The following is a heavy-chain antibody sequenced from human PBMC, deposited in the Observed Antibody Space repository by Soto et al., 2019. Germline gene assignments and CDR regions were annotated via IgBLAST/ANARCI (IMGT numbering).Heavy chain of an antibody. CDR2: ISSSGSTI. J-gene: IGHJ5*02. D-gene: IGHD6-6*01. V-gene: IGHV3-48*03. CDR1: GFTFSSYE. Sequence: GGSLRLSCAASGFTFSSYEMNWVRQAPGKGLEWVSYISSSGSTIYYADSVKGRFTISRDNAKNSLYLQMNSLRAEDTAVYYCAGVHGKTIAGRPVWVDPWGEGTLVTVSS. CDR3: AGVHGKTIAGRPVWVDP.